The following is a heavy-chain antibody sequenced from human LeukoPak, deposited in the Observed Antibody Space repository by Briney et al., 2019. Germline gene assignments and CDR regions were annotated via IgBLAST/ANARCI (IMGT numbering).Heavy chain of an antibody. Sequence: GESLKISCKGSGYIFTSYWIGWVRQLPGKGLEWMGIIYPGDSDTRYSPSFQGQVTISADKSLSTAYLQWSSLKASDTAMYYCARQGCSSTSCSVVPWGQGTLVTVSS. CDR1: GYIFTSYW. V-gene: IGHV5-51*01. J-gene: IGHJ5*02. D-gene: IGHD2-2*01. CDR2: IYPGDSDT. CDR3: ARQGCSSTSCSVVP.